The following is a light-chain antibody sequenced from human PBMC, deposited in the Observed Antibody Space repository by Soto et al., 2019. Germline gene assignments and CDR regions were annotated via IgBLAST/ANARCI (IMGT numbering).Light chain of an antibody. CDR3: HSYDSSLTAVV. CDR2: GNN. Sequence: QSVLTQPPSVSGAPGQGVAISCTGSTSNIGAGHDVQWYQQLPGTAPKLLIYGNNNRPSGVPDRFSGSKSGASASLAITGLQADDEADYYCHSYDSSLTAVVFGGGTKVTVL. CDR1: TSNIGAGHD. J-gene: IGLJ2*01. V-gene: IGLV1-40*01.